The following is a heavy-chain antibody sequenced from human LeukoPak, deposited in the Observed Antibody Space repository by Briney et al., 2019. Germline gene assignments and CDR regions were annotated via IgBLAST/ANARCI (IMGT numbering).Heavy chain of an antibody. CDR1: GFTFSSYG. D-gene: IGHD3-10*01. Sequence: PGRSLRLSCAASGFTFSSYGMHWVRQAPGKGLEWVAVISYDGSNKYYADSVKGRFTISRDNSKNTLYLQMNSLRAEDTAVYYCAKWGTMVRGVIIDGYYGMDVWGKGTTVTVSS. CDR2: ISYDGSNK. J-gene: IGHJ6*04. CDR3: AKWGTMVRGVIIDGYYGMDV. V-gene: IGHV3-30*18.